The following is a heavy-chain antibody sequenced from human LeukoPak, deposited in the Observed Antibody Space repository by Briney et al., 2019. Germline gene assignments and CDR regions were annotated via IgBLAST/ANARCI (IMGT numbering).Heavy chain of an antibody. CDR1: GFTFSSYS. CDR3: TTDWGTGTRPVVAFDL. Sequence: GGSLRLSCAASGFTFSSYSMNWVRQAPGKGLEWVGRIKSKRNGATTDYAAPVKGRFTVSRDDSKNTLFLEMNSLKNEDTAVYYCTTDWGTGTRPVVAFDLWGQGTMVTISS. V-gene: IGHV3-15*01. CDR2: IKSKRNGATT. D-gene: IGHD3-16*01. J-gene: IGHJ3*01.